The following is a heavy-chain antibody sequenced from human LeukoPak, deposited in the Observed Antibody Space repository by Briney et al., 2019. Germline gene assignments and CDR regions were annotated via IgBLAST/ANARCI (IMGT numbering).Heavy chain of an antibody. CDR1: GFTFSSYA. CDR2: ISDSGDYT. Sequence: GGSLRLSCAGSGFTFSSYAMSWVRQAPGQGLEWDSVISDSGDYTSYADSVRGRFTISRDNSRNTLYLQMISLRPEDTAVYYCAKDTSIGKYCTNGVCSPFGYWGQGTLVTVSS. D-gene: IGHD2-8*01. CDR3: AKDTSIGKYCTNGVCSPFGY. V-gene: IGHV3-23*01. J-gene: IGHJ4*02.